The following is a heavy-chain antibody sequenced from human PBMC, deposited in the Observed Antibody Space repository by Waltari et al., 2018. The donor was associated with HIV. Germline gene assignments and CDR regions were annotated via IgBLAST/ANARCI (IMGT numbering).Heavy chain of an antibody. D-gene: IGHD2-21*01. CDR3: ARDRGGAVDY. Sequence: QLQLQESGPGLVKPSETLSLTCTVSGGSTTTYYWSWIRQPPGKGLEWIGYVSSGGDTNYNPSLKSRVTRSLDRSKNQFSLNLKSISAADTAVYYCARDRGGAVDYWGRGTLVTVSS. J-gene: IGHJ4*02. V-gene: IGHV4-59*01. CDR1: GGSTTTYY. CDR2: VSSGGDT.